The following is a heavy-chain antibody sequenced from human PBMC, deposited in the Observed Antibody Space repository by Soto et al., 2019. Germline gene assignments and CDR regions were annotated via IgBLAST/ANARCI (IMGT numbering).Heavy chain of an antibody. Sequence: EVQLVESGGGLVQPGESLRLSCAASGFTFSNYDMHWVRQTTGKGLEWVSAIDVAGATYYPDSVKGRFTISREKAKNSLYLQMNSLRADDTAVYYCAGAARWLQSRYFDLWGRGTLVTVSS. CDR2: IDVAGAT. CDR1: GFTFSNYD. V-gene: IGHV3-13*01. J-gene: IGHJ2*01. D-gene: IGHD5-12*01. CDR3: AGAARWLQSRYFDL.